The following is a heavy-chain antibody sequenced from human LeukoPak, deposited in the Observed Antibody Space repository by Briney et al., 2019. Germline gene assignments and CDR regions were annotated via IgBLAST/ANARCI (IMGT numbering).Heavy chain of an antibody. D-gene: IGHD3-22*01. CDR1: SGSISSYD. Sequence: SETLSLTCTVSSGSISSYDWSWIRQPAGKGLEWIGRIYTSGSPNYNPSLKSRVTISVDTSKNQFSLKLSSVTAADTAVYYCARESYYDSSGTIDAFDIWGQGTMVTVSS. J-gene: IGHJ3*02. CDR3: ARESYYDSSGTIDAFDI. V-gene: IGHV4-4*07. CDR2: IYTSGSP.